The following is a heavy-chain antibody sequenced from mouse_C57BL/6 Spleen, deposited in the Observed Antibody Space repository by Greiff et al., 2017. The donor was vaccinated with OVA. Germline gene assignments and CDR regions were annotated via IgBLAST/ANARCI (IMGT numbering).Heavy chain of an antibody. J-gene: IGHJ4*01. CDR2: IYPGDGDT. CDR1: GYAFSSSW. D-gene: IGHD2-1*01. Sequence: QVQLQQSGPELVKPGASVKISCKASGYAFSSSWMNWVKQRPGKGLEWIGRIYPGDGDTNYNGKFKGKATLTADKSSSTAYMQLSSLTSEDSAVYFCARSDYGNYVEAMDYWGQGTSVTVSS. CDR3: ARSDYGNYVEAMDY. V-gene: IGHV1-82*01.